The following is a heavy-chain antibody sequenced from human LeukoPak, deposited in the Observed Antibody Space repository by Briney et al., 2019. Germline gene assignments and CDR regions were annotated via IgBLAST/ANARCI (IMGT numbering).Heavy chain of an antibody. Sequence: PGGSLRLSCAASGFTFSSYAMSWVRQAPGKGLEWVSAISGSGGSTYYADSVKGRFTISRDNSKNTLYLQMNSLRAEDTAVYYCAKPSTVAATSADYYMDVWGKGTTLTVSS. CDR1: GFTFSSYA. D-gene: IGHD2-15*01. V-gene: IGHV3-23*01. CDR2: ISGSGGST. J-gene: IGHJ6*03. CDR3: AKPSTVAATSADYYMDV.